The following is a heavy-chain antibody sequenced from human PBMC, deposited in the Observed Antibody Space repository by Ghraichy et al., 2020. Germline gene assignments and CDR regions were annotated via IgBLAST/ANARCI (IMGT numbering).Heavy chain of an antibody. CDR1: GFTFSSYS. CDR2: ISSSSSTI. D-gene: IGHD2-21*02. V-gene: IGHV3-48*01. J-gene: IGHJ4*02. Sequence: GGSLRLSCAASGFTFSSYSMNWVRQAPGKGLEWVSYISSSSSTIYYADSVKGRFTISRDNAKNSLYLQMNSLRAEDTAVYYCARDGLVTPTDYWGQGTLVTVSS. CDR3: ARDGLVTPTDY.